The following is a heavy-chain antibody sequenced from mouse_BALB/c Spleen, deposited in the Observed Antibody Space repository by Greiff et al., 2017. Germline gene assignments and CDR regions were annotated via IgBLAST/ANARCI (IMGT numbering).Heavy chain of an antibody. V-gene: IGHV10-1*02. J-gene: IGHJ4*01. CDR2: IRSKSNNYAT. CDR3: VRQLGLTTY. Sequence: DAGGGLVQPKGSLKLSCAASGFTFNTYAMNWVRQAPGKGLEWVARIRSKSNNYATYYADSVKDRFTISRDDSQSMLYLQMNNLKTEDTAMYYCVRQLGLTTYWGQGTSVTVSS. CDR1: GFTFNTYA. D-gene: IGHD3-1*01.